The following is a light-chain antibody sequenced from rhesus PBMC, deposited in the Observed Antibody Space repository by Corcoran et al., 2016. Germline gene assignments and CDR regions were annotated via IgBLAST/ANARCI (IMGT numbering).Light chain of an antibody. J-gene: IGKJ2*01. V-gene: IGKV3S9*01. CDR3: QHYNNWNS. CDR1: QSVRSY. Sequence: EIVMTQSPATLSLSPGERATLSCRASQSVRSYVAWDQPKAEQAPRLLIYGASTRATGIPDRFRGSGSGTDFPLIIDSLEPVDVGVYDWQHYNNWNSFGQGTKVEIK. CDR2: GAS.